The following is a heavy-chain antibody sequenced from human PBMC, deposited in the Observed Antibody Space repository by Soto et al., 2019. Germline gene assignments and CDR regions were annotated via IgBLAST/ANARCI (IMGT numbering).Heavy chain of an antibody. D-gene: IGHD2-21*02. CDR3: ARDSRNACIITDCYRS. Sequence: QVQLQESGPGLVKASETLSLTCAVSGDSISSGAWWSWVRQSPGKGLKWIGGIYQSGNTRNNPSLKSRVTMSVDKYKRQFSLNLRSVTAADTGPYNSARDSRNACIITDCYRSWGRGILVTVS. J-gene: IGHJ5*02. CDR1: GDSISSGAW. V-gene: IGHV4-4*02. CDR2: IYQSGNT.